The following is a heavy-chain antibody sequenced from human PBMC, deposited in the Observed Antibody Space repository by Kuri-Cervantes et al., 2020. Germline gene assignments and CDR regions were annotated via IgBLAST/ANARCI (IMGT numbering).Heavy chain of an antibody. V-gene: IGHV3-30*03. J-gene: IGHJ5*02. CDR1: GFTFSSYG. CDR2: ISYDGSNK. Sequence: GESLKISCAAPGFTFSSYGMHWVRQAPGKGLEWMAVISYDGSNKYYADSVKGRFTISRDNAKNSLYLQMNSLRAEDTAVYYCARAHLVPAAISWFDPWGQGTLVTVSS. CDR3: ARAHLVPAAISWFDP. D-gene: IGHD2-2*01.